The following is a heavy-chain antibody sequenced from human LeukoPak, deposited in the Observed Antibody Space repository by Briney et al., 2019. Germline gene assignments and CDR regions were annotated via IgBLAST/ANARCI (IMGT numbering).Heavy chain of an antibody. CDR3: ARGYSGGYDY. V-gene: IGHV3-48*02. D-gene: IGHD6-19*01. J-gene: IGHJ4*02. CDR2: IIDSSSTI. CDR1: GFTFSSYN. Sequence: GGSLRLSCAASGFTFSSYNMNWVRQAPGKGLEWVSYIIDSSSTIYYADSAKGRFTISRDNAKNSLYLQMNSLRDEDTAVYYCARGYSGGYDYWGQGTLVTVSS.